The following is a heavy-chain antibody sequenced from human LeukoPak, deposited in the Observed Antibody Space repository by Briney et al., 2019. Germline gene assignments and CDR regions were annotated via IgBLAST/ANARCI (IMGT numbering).Heavy chain of an antibody. D-gene: IGHD3-16*02. V-gene: IGHV3-48*03. J-gene: IGHJ4*02. CDR1: GFPFSSYE. Sequence: GGSLRLSCAASGFPFSSYEMNWVRQAPGKGLEWVSYISSSGMTKYYAVSVKGRFTMSRDNAKNSLYLQLNSLRAEDTAVYYCARDGRSRGLSHVNFDYWGQG. CDR2: ISSSGMTK. CDR3: ARDGRSRGLSHVNFDY.